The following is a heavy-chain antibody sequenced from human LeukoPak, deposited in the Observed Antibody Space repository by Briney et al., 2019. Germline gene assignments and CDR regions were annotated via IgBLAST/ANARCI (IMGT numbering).Heavy chain of an antibody. D-gene: IGHD6-19*01. CDR2: INWNDGST. CDR1: GFTFDDYG. CDR3: ARDLTRQWLVFYYYYMDV. Sequence: WTGGALRLSFAASGFTFDDYGMSWVRQAPGKGLGRVSGINWNDGSTGYVDCVNGQFTSYIDNAKNSLYLQMNSLRAEDTALYYCARDLTRQWLVFYYYYMDVWRKGTTVTVSS. J-gene: IGHJ6*03. V-gene: IGHV3-20*03.